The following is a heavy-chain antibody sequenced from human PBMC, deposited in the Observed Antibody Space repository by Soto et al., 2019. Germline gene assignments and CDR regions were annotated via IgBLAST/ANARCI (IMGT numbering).Heavy chain of an antibody. V-gene: IGHV1-18*01. CDR3: AREDRYSYGLALDY. J-gene: IGHJ4*02. D-gene: IGHD5-18*01. Sequence: EASVKVSCKASGYTFTSYGISWVRQAPGQGLEWMGWISAYNGNTNYAQKLQGRVTMTTDTSTSTAYMELRSLRSDDTAVYYCAREDRYSYGLALDYWGQGTLVTVSS. CDR2: ISAYNGNT. CDR1: GYTFTSYG.